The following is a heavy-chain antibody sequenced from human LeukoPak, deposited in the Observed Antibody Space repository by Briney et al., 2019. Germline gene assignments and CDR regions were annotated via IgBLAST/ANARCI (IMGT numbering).Heavy chain of an antibody. J-gene: IGHJ4*02. CDR1: GFTFSSYS. V-gene: IGHV3-21*01. CDR2: ISKRGSHT. Sequence: GGSLRLSCAASGFTFSSYSVGWVRQAPGKGLEWVSFISKRGSHTYYAESMQGRFTLSRDNAKDSLYLQVNSLRGEDTAVYYCARGYDYGDFYYFDYWGQGALVTVSS. CDR3: ARGYDYGDFYYFDY. D-gene: IGHD4-17*01.